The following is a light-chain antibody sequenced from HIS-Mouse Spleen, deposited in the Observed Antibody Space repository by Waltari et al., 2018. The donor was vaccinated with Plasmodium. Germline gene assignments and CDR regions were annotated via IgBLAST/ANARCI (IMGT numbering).Light chain of an antibody. J-gene: IGLJ3*02. CDR1: ALPKKS. CDR3: YSTDSSGNHRV. Sequence: SYELTQPPSVSVSPGQTASIPSSGDALPKKSAYWYHQESGQAPVLVIYEDSKRPSGIPERFSGSSSGTMAALTISGAQVEDEADYYCYSTDSSGNHRVFGGGTKLTVL. V-gene: IGLV3-10*01. CDR2: EDS.